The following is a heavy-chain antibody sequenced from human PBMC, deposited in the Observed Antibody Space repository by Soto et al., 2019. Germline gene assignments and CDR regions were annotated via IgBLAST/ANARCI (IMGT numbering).Heavy chain of an antibody. CDR2: ISYDGSNK. J-gene: IGHJ6*02. Sequence: QVQLVESGGGVVQPGRSLRLSCAASGFTFSSYAMHWVRQAPGKGLEWVAVISYDGSNKYYADTVKGRFTISRDNSKNTLYLEMNSLRAEDTAVYYCAREGQDIVVVVAATQDYYYGMDVWGRGTTVTVAS. CDR1: GFTFSSYA. V-gene: IGHV3-30-3*01. CDR3: AREGQDIVVVVAATQDYYYGMDV. D-gene: IGHD2-15*01.